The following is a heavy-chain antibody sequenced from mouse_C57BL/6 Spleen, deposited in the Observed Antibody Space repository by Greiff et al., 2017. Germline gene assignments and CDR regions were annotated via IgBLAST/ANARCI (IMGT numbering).Heavy chain of an antibody. CDR1: GYTFTDYN. J-gene: IGHJ4*01. CDR3: ARRGIITTAVNYAMDY. D-gene: IGHD1-1*01. CDR2: INPNNGGT. V-gene: IGHV1-18*01. Sequence: VQLKESGPELVKPGASVKIPCKASGYTFTDYNMDWVKQSHGKSLEWIGDINPNNGGTIYNQKFKGKATLTVDKSSSTAYMELRSLTSEDTAVYYSARRGIITTAVNYAMDYWGQGTSVTVSS.